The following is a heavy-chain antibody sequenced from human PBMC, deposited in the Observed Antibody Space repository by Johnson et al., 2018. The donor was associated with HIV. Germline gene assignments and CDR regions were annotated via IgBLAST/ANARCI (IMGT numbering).Heavy chain of an antibody. Sequence: VQLVESGGGVVQRGRSLRLSCAASGFTVSSNYMSWVRQAPGKGLEWFSGISWNSGSIGYADSVKGRFTISRDNAKNSLYLQMNSLRAEDTALYYCAKATSWEPFPFDIWGQGTMVTVSS. J-gene: IGHJ3*02. D-gene: IGHD1-26*01. CDR1: GFTVSSNY. CDR2: ISWNSGSI. CDR3: AKATSWEPFPFDI. V-gene: IGHV3-9*01.